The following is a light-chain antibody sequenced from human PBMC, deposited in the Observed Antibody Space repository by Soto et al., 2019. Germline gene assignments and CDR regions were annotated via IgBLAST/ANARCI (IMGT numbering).Light chain of an antibody. CDR2: DVT. CDR3: CSYTTSNTRQIV. Sequence: QSALTQPASVSGSPGQSITISCTGTSSDVGGYNYVSWYQQQPGKAPKFMIYDVTNRPSGVSNRFSGSKSGNTASLTIFGFQAEDEADYYCCSYTTSNTRQIVFGTGTKVTV. J-gene: IGLJ1*01. V-gene: IGLV2-14*01. CDR1: SSDVGGYNY.